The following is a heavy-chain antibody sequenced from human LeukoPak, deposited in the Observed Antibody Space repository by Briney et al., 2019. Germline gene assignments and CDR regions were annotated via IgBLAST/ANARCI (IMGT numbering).Heavy chain of an antibody. D-gene: IGHD1-1*01. J-gene: IGHJ6*02. CDR3: ARERLERPNYYYGMDV. CDR1: GGSISSGDSY. CDR2: IYYSGST. V-gene: IGHV4-30-4*01. Sequence: PSETLSLTCTVSGGSISSGDSYWSWIRQPPGKGLEWIGYIYYSGSTYYNPSLKSRVTISVDTSKNQFSLKLSSVTAADTAVYYCARERLERPNYYYGMDVWGQGTTVTVSS.